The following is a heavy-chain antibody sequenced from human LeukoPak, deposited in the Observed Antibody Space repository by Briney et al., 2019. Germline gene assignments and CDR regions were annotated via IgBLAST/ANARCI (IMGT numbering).Heavy chain of an antibody. V-gene: IGHV3-64*01. CDR2: MSSNGGST. Sequence: GNLRLSCSASGFTFSSYAMHWVRQAQGQGLQYVSAMSSNGGSTYYANSVKGRFTISRDNSKNTLYLQMGSLRAEDMAVYYCASGYSGYPLDYWGQGTLVTVSS. J-gene: IGHJ4*02. CDR3: ASGYSGYPLDY. D-gene: IGHD5-12*01. CDR1: GFTFSSYA.